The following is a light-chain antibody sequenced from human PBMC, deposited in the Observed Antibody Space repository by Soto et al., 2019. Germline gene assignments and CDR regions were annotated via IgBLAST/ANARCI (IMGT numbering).Light chain of an antibody. J-gene: IGLJ1*01. CDR1: SSDVGGYNY. CDR2: EVS. V-gene: IGLV2-8*01. Sequence: QSVLTQPPSASGSPGQSVTISCTGTSSDVGGYNYVSWYQQHPGKAPKLMIYEVSKRPSGVPDRFSGSKSGNTASLTVSGLQVEDEADYYCSSYTSGSSHYVFGTGTKLTVL. CDR3: SSYTSGSSHYV.